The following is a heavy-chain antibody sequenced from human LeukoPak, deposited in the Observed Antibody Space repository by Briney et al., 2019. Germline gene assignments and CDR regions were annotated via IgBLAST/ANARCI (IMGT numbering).Heavy chain of an antibody. CDR2: IYPGDSDA. CDR3: ARGSITMVRGVIIAGYFDY. Sequence: GESLKISCKGSGYSFTSYWIGWVRQMPGKGLEWMGIIYPGDSDARYSPSFQGQVTISADKSISTAYLQWSSLKASDTAMYYCARGSITMVRGVIIAGYFDYWGQGTLVTVSS. J-gene: IGHJ4*02. D-gene: IGHD3-10*01. CDR1: GYSFTSYW. V-gene: IGHV5-51*01.